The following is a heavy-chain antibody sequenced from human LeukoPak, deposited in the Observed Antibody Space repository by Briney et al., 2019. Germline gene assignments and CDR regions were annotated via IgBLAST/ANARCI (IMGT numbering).Heavy chain of an antibody. CDR3: ARKLYYGDYFDY. J-gene: IGHJ4*02. V-gene: IGHV4-38-2*01. Sequence: PSETLSLTCAVSGYSISSGYYWGWIRQPPGKGLEWIATIYHSGSTYYNPSLKSRVTISVDTSKNQFSLKLSSVTAADTAVYYCARKLYYGDYFDYWGQGTLVTVFS. CDR2: IYHSGST. D-gene: IGHD2-8*01. CDR1: GYSISSGYY.